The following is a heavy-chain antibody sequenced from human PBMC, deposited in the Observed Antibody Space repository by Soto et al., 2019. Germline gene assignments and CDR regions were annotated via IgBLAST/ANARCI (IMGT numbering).Heavy chain of an antibody. D-gene: IGHD3-3*01. CDR3: ARISQSDFWSGYYYFFDY. CDR2: ISAYNGNT. V-gene: IGHV1-18*01. J-gene: IGHJ4*02. Sequence: ASVKVSCKASGYTFTSYGISWVRQAPGQGLEWMGWISAYNGNTNYAQKLQGRVTITRDTSASTAYMELSSLRSEDTAVYYCARISQSDFWSGYYYFFDYWGQGTLVTVSS. CDR1: GYTFTSYG.